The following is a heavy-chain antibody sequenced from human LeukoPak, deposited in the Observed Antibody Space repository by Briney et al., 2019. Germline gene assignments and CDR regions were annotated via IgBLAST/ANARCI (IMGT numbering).Heavy chain of an antibody. J-gene: IGHJ1*01. V-gene: IGHV3-23*01. CDR1: GFTFSSYA. CDR3: AKKKSSWYGGLVVEYFQH. CDR2: ISGSGGST. D-gene: IGHD6-13*01. Sequence: QPGGSLRLSCAASGFTFSSYAMSWVRQAPGKGLEWVSAISGSGGSTYYADSVKGRFTISRDNSKNTLYLQMNSLRAEDTAVYYCAKKKSSWYGGLVVEYFQHWGQGTLVTVSS.